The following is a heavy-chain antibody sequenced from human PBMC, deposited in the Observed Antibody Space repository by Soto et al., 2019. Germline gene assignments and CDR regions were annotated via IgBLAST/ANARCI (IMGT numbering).Heavy chain of an antibody. CDR1: GYTFTSYA. CDR2: INAGNGNT. D-gene: IGHD3-22*01. CDR3: ARDLLTTSGMDV. J-gene: IGHJ6*02. Sequence: GASVKVSCKASGYTFTSYAMHWVRQAPGQRPEWMGWINAGNGNTKYSQKFQGRVTITRDTSASTAYMELSSLRSEDTAVYYCARDLLTTSGMDVWGQGTTVTVSS. V-gene: IGHV1-3*01.